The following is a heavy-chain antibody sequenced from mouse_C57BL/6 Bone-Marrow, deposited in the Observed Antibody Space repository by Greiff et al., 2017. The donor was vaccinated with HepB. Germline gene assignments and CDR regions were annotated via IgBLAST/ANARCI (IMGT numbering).Heavy chain of an antibody. CDR3: ARSIYYYGSYWYFDV. J-gene: IGHJ1*03. CDR1: GFTFTDYY. V-gene: IGHV7-3*01. Sequence: EVNLVESGGGLVQPGGSLSLSCAASGFTFTDYYMSWVRQPPGKGLEWLGFIRNKANGYTTEYSASVKGRFTISRDNSQSILYLQMNALRAEDSATYYCARSIYYYGSYWYFDVWGTGTTVTVSS. CDR2: IRNKANGYTT. D-gene: IGHD1-1*01.